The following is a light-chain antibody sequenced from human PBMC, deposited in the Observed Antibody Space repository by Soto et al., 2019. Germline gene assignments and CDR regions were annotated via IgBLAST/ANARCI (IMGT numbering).Light chain of an antibody. CDR1: QSVSSSY. CDR3: QQYGSSPGT. CDR2: GAS. V-gene: IGKV3-20*01. Sequence: EIVLTQKQGTLSLSPGERATLSCRASQSVSSSYLAWYQQKPGQAPRLLIYGASSRATGIPDRFSGSGSGTDFTLTISRLEPEDFAVYYCQQYGSSPGTFGQGTKVDI. J-gene: IGKJ1*01.